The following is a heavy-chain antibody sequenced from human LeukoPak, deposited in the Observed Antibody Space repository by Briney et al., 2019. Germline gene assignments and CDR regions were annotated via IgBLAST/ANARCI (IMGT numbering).Heavy chain of an antibody. Sequence: PGGSLRLSCAASGFTFSSYAMSWVRQAPGKGLEWVSAISGSGGSTYYAYSVKGRFTISRDNSKNTLYLQMNSLRAEDTAVYYCATVPGYCSSTSCMVRFDYWGQGTLVTVSS. CDR3: ATVPGYCSSTSCMVRFDY. V-gene: IGHV3-23*01. CDR1: GFTFSSYA. CDR2: ISGSGGST. J-gene: IGHJ4*02. D-gene: IGHD2-2*01.